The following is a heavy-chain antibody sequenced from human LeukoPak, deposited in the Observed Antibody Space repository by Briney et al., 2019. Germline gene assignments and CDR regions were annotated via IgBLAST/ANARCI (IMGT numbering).Heavy chain of an antibody. CDR3: ARGYGSGITMVRGVTFDY. CDR1: GGSISSGTDY. CDR2: ISSSGST. V-gene: IGHV4-61*02. D-gene: IGHD3-10*01. J-gene: IGHJ4*02. Sequence: SQTLSLTCTVSGGSISSGTDYWSWIRQPAGKELEWIGRISSSGSTNYNPSLKSRVTISVDTSKNQFSLKLSSVTAADTAVYYCARGYGSGITMVRGVTFDYWGQGTLVTVSS.